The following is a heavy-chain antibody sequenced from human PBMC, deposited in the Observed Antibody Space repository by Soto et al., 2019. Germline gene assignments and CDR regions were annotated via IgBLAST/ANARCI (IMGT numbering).Heavy chain of an antibody. CDR2: INHSGST. CDR1: GGSFSGYY. J-gene: IGHJ4*02. CDR3: ASPMVRGVTRRYYFDY. D-gene: IGHD3-10*01. Sequence: SETLSLTCAVYGGSFSGYYWSWIRQPPGKGLEWIGEINHSGSTNYNPSLKSRVTISVDTSKNQFSLKLSSVTAADTAVYYCASPMVRGVTRRYYFDYWGQGTLVTVSS. V-gene: IGHV4-34*01.